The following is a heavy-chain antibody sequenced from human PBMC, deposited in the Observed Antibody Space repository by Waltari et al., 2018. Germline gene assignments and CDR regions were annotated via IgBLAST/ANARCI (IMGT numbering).Heavy chain of an antibody. Sequence: QLQLQESGPGLVKPSETLSLTCTVPVGSISSRSSYWGWIRQPPGKGLEWIGSIYYSGSTYYNPSLKSRVTISVDTSKNQFSLKLSSVTAADTAVYYCAGFLRRSWTDFDYWGQGTLVTVSS. D-gene: IGHD1-26*01. CDR3: AGFLRRSWTDFDY. CDR2: IYYSGST. CDR1: VGSISSRSSY. J-gene: IGHJ4*02. V-gene: IGHV4-39*07.